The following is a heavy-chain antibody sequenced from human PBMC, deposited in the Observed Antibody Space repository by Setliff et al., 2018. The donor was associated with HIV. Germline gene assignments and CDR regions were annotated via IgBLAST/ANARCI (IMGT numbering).Heavy chain of an antibody. V-gene: IGHV4-59*01. CDR1: GVSISAYF. D-gene: IGHD2-21*02. Sequence: SETLSLTCAVSGVSISAYFWSWIRQSPEKGLEWIGYIDNSGNTNYSPSLKSRITISRDTSKNQFSLKLNSVTAADAAVYYCARDVGLCGVDCWPYFYFDLWGRGNLVTVSS. CDR3: ARDVGLCGVDCWPYFYFDL. CDR2: IDNSGNT. J-gene: IGHJ2*01.